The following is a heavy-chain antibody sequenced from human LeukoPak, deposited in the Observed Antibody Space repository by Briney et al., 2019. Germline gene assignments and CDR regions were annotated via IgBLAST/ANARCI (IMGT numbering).Heavy chain of an antibody. D-gene: IGHD2-21*02. CDR2: ISGNGIST. J-gene: IGHJ3*02. V-gene: IGHV3-23*01. CDR1: GFTFNSYT. Sequence: PGGSLRLSCAASGFTFNSYTMTWVRQAPGKGLEWVSAISGNGISTYYADSVKGRFTIPRDNSKNTLYLQMNSLRAEDTAVYYCARRGGGGDRGAFDIWGQGTMVTVSS. CDR3: ARRGGGGDRGAFDI.